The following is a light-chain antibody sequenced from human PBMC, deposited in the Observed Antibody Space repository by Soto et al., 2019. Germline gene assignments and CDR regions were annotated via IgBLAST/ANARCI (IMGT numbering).Light chain of an antibody. J-gene: IGLJ1*01. CDR1: SSDVGSYKL. CDR3: CSYASSSTYV. Sequence: QSVLAQPASLSGSPGQSITISCTGTSSDVGSYKLVSWFQQHPGKAPKLMIYEGSKRPSGVSNRFSGSKSGNTASLTISGLQAEDEADYYCCSYASSSTYVFGTGTKSPS. CDR2: EGS. V-gene: IGLV2-23*01.